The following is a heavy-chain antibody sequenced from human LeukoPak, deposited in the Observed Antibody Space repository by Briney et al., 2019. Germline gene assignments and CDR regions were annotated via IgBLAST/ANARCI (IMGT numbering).Heavy chain of an antibody. CDR2: ISNSGGST. D-gene: IGHD2-2*01. CDR1: GFTFNNYA. V-gene: IGHV3-23*01. Sequence: PGGSLRLSCAASGFTFNNYAMSWVRQAPGKGLEWVSAISNSGGSTYYADSVRGRFTISRDNSKNTLYLQMNSLRAEDTAVYYCAKYGTPAGDFDYWGQGTLVTVSS. CDR3: AKYGTPAGDFDY. J-gene: IGHJ4*02.